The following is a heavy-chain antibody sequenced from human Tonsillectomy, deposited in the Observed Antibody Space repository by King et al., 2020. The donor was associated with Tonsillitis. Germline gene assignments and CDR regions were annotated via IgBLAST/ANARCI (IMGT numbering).Heavy chain of an antibody. V-gene: IGHV3-30*18. Sequence: VQLVESGGGVVQPGRSLRLSCVASGFTFSRFGMFWVRQAPGEGLEWVAVISYDGSSKYYADSVKGRITISRDNSKNTLYLQMNSLRVDDTALYYCAKGVSFSSGWSLDVWGQGTTVTVPS. CDR3: AKGVSFSSGWSLDV. J-gene: IGHJ6*02. D-gene: IGHD6-19*01. CDR2: ISYDGSSK. CDR1: GFTFSRFG.